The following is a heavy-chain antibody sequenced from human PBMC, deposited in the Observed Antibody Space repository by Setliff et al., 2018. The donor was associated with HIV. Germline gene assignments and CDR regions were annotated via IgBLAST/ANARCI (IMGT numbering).Heavy chain of an antibody. D-gene: IGHD3-3*01. V-gene: IGHV4-31*03. CDR1: GGSVSSGGYY. CDR3: ARGVWSGYYPDAFDI. J-gene: IGHJ3*02. CDR2: IYYSGST. Sequence: SSETLSLTCTVSGGSVSSGGYYWSWIRQHPGKGLECIGYIYYSGSTSYNPSLKSRVTISVDTSKSQFSLKLKSLTAADTAMYYCARGVWSGYYPDAFDIWGQGTMVTVS.